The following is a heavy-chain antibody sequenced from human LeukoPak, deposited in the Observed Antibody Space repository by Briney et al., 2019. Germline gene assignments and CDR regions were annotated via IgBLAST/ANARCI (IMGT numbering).Heavy chain of an antibody. CDR2: ITGSSSTI. Sequence: GGSLRLSCAPSGFTFSSGGMNLVRQAPGKGLEWVSYITGSSSTIYYADSVKGRFTISRDNAKNSLYLQKTSLRDEVTAVYYCAPRYCTSTNCYAFDDWGQGTPVTVSS. V-gene: IGHV3-48*02. D-gene: IGHD2-2*01. CDR3: APRYCTSTNCYAFDD. J-gene: IGHJ4*02. CDR1: GFTFSSGG.